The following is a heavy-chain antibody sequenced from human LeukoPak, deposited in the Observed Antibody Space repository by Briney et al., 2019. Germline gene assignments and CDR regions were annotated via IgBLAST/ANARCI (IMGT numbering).Heavy chain of an antibody. CDR1: GNYW. Sequence: PGGSLRLSCAASGNYWMHWVRQVPGKGLVWVSHINSDGSWTSYADSVTGRFTISRDNSRNTLYLQMNSLRGDDTAVYYCAKDVGKWESLHFFDYWGQGTLVTVSS. J-gene: IGHJ4*02. CDR3: AKDVGKWESLHFFDY. CDR2: INSDGSWT. V-gene: IGHV3-74*01. D-gene: IGHD1-26*01.